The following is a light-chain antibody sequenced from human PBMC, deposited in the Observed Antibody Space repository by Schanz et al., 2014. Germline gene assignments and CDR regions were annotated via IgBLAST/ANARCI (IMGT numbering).Light chain of an antibody. Sequence: DIVMTQSPGTLSLSPGERATLSCRASQSVSSSYLAWYQQKPGQAPRLLIYGASTRATGIPDRFSGSGSGTDFTLTISRIEPEDFAVFYCQQYHTSPYTFGQGTKLEIK. J-gene: IGKJ2*01. V-gene: IGKV3-20*01. CDR1: QSVSSSY. CDR3: QQYHTSPYT. CDR2: GAS.